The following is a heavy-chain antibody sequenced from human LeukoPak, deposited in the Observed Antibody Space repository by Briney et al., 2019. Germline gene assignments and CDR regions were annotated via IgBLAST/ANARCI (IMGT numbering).Heavy chain of an antibody. CDR1: GYTFSLYG. Sequence: ASVTVSCKPSGYTFSLYGINWVRQAPGEGLEWMGWISGYNGHANYAQKFQGRVTLTTDASTNTAYMELRSLRSDDTAVYYCARAWLRRKYYYYMDVWGKGTTVTVSS. CDR3: ARAWLRRKYYYYMDV. V-gene: IGHV1-18*01. CDR2: ISGYNGHA. J-gene: IGHJ6*03. D-gene: IGHD5-12*01.